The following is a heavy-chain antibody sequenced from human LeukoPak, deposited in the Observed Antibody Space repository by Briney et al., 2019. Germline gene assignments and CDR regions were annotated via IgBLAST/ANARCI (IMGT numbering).Heavy chain of an antibody. Sequence: SETLSLTCTASGGSISSYYWSWIRQPAGKGLEWIGRIYTSGSTNYNPSLKSRVTISVDTSKDQFSLKLSSVTAADTAVYYCASGETTASDYWGQGTLVTVSS. J-gene: IGHJ4*02. CDR2: IYTSGST. V-gene: IGHV4-4*07. CDR3: ASGETTASDY. D-gene: IGHD4-11*01. CDR1: GGSISSYY.